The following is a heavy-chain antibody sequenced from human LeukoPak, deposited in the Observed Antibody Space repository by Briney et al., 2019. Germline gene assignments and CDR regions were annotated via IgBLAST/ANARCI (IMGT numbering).Heavy chain of an antibody. D-gene: IGHD3-22*01. CDR2: ISSSSSYK. CDR1: GLTFSSYS. CDR3: ARENYHDSSGYDY. V-gene: IGHV3-21*01. J-gene: IGHJ4*02. Sequence: GGSLRLSCAASGLTFSSYSMNWVRQAPGKGLEWVSSISSSSSYKYYADSVKGRFTISRDNAKNSLYLQMNSLRAEDTAVYYCARENYHDSSGYDYWGQGTLVTVSS.